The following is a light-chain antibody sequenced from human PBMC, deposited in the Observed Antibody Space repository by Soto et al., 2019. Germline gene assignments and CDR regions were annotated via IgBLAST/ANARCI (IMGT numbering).Light chain of an antibody. Sequence: QSALTQPASVSGSPGQSITISCSGSNRDVGSYNYVSWYQQHPGKAPKLMIYDVSKRPSGVSNRFSGSKSGNTASLTISGLQAEDEADYYCCSYAGSSTYVFGTGTKVTVL. CDR2: DVS. V-gene: IGLV2-23*02. CDR1: NRDVGSYNY. CDR3: CSYAGSSTYV. J-gene: IGLJ1*01.